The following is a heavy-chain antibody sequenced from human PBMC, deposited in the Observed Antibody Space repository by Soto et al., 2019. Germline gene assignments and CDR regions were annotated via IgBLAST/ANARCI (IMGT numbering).Heavy chain of an antibody. CDR3: ARDRGWQTFDY. CDR1: GFTFGNYW. CDR2: IKVDGSAK. J-gene: IGHJ4*02. D-gene: IGHD3-10*01. Sequence: PGGSLRLSCAASGFTFGNYWMSWVRQAPGKEPERVANIKVDGSAKYYVDSVKGRFIISRDNAKNSLYLQMNSLRAEDTAVYYCARDRGWQTFDYWGQGTLVTVSS. V-gene: IGHV3-7*03.